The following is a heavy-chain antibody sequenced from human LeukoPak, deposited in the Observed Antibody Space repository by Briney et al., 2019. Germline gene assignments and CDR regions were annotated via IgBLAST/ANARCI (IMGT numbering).Heavy chain of an antibody. CDR3: ASMTRPYYFDY. Sequence: SETLSLTCTVSGGSISSYYWSWIRQPPGKGLEWIGYIYYSGSTNYNPSLKSRVTISVDTSQNQFSLKLSSVTAADTAVYYCASMTRPYYFDYWGQGTLVTVSS. D-gene: IGHD3-16*01. J-gene: IGHJ4*02. V-gene: IGHV4-59*08. CDR1: GGSISSYY. CDR2: IYYSGST.